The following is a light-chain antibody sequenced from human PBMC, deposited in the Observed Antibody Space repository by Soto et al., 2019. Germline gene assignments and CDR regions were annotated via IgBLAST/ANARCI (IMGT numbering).Light chain of an antibody. CDR2: SNN. Sequence: QSVLTQTPSASGTPGQRVTISCSGRSSNIGNNIVNWYQQLPGTAPRRLIHSNNRRPSGVPDRFSGSKSGTSASLAINGLQYEDEADYYCAAWDDSLNAYVFGAGTKLTVL. J-gene: IGLJ1*01. CDR1: SSNIGNNI. CDR3: AAWDDSLNAYV. V-gene: IGLV1-44*01.